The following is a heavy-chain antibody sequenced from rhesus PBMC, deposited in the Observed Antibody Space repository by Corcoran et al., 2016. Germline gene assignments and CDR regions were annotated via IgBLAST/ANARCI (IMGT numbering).Heavy chain of an antibody. Sequence: EVPLVESGGGLVQPGGSLRLHCVASGLTFGASEMHWVRQAHGTGLECFSVIGESCGTTYYADSVKGLFTISRDNANNSLVLQMNCLRAEVTAVYYCSNHYGSSYYWGQGVLVTVSS. CDR2: IGESCGTT. CDR3: SNHYGSSYY. D-gene: IGHD4-29*01. V-gene: IGHV3-100*02. CDR1: GLTFGASE. J-gene: IGHJ4*01.